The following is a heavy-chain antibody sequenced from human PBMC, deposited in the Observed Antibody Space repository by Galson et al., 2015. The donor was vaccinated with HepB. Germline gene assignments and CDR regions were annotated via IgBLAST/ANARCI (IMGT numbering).Heavy chain of an antibody. CDR2: ISWDGGST. D-gene: IGHD2-2*01. J-gene: IGHJ6*02. CDR1: GFTFDDYT. V-gene: IGHV3-43*01. CDR3: AKDIIDIVVVPAAPVGGMDV. Sequence: SLRLSCAASGFTFDDYTMHWVRQAPGKGLEWVSLISWDGGSTYYADSVKGRFTISRDNSKNSLYLQMNSLRTEDTALYYCAKDIIDIVVVPAAPVGGMDVWGQGTTVTVSS.